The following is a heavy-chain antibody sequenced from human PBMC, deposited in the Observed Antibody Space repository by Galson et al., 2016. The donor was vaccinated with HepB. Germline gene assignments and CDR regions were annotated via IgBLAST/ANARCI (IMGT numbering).Heavy chain of an antibody. V-gene: IGHV3-66*01. CDR3: ARDVNGYFDL. Sequence: CAASGFAVRRDFMSWVRQAPGKGLEWVSLIYSVGTKDYADSVKGRFTISKDNSNNTLYLQMSRLKVEDTAVYYCARDVNGYFDLWGRGTLVTVSS. J-gene: IGHJ2*01. CDR2: IYSVGTK. CDR1: GFAVRRDF.